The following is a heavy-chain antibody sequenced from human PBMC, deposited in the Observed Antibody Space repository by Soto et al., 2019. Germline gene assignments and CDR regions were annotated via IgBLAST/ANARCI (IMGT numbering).Heavy chain of an antibody. Sequence: ASVKVSCKASGYTFTSYYMHWVRQAPGQGLEWMGIINPSGGSTSYAQKFQGRVTITADESTSTAYMELSSLRSEDTAVYYCARGDIVVVPAASLSMDVWGQGTTVTVSS. CDR3: ARGDIVVVPAASLSMDV. CDR2: INPSGGST. J-gene: IGHJ6*02. V-gene: IGHV1-46*01. CDR1: GYTFTSYY. D-gene: IGHD2-2*01.